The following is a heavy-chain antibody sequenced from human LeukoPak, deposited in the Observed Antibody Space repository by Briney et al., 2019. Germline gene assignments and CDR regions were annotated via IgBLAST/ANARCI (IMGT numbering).Heavy chain of an antibody. J-gene: IGHJ6*02. D-gene: IGHD2-15*01. CDR1: GFTFSSYA. CDR3: ARDRRYCSGGSCYYYYYGMDV. Sequence: GRSLRLSCAASGFTFSSYAMHWVRQAPGKGLEGVAAISYDGSNKYYADSVKGRFTISRDNSKNTLYLQMNSLRAEDTAVYYCARDRRYCSGGSCYYYYYGMDVWGQGTTVTVSS. V-gene: IGHV3-30-3*01. CDR2: ISYDGSNK.